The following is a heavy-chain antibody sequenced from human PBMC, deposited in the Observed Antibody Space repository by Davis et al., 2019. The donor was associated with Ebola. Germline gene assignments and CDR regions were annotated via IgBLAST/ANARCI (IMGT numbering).Heavy chain of an antibody. CDR3: AKEAPGHVRYVDWLLPLDR. V-gene: IGHV3-30*18. Sequence: GGSLRLSCAVSGFTFSSCGMHWVRQAPGKGLEWVAVISYDGSDNYYADSVKGRFTISRDNSKNTLYLQMNSLRAEDTALYYCAKEAPGHVRYVDWLLPLDRWGQGTRVTVSS. D-gene: IGHD3-9*01. J-gene: IGHJ4*02. CDR1: GFTFSSCG. CDR2: ISYDGSDN.